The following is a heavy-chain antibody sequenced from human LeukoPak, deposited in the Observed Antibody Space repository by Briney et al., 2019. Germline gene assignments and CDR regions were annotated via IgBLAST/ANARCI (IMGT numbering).Heavy chain of an antibody. CDR3: SRDRDVTATVVFDY. CDR2: IRGKAYGGTT. Sequence: GGSLRLTCTTSGFTFGDYAMSWVRQAPGKGLEWVGFIRGKAYGGTTEYAASVKGRFTISRDDSKSIAYLQMNSLKTEDTAVYYCSRDRDVTATVVFDYWGRATLVTDSS. V-gene: IGHV3-49*04. D-gene: IGHD2-15*01. J-gene: IGHJ4*02. CDR1: GFTFGDYA.